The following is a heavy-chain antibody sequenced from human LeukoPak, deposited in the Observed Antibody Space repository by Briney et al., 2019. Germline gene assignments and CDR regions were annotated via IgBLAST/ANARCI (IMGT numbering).Heavy chain of an antibody. D-gene: IGHD3-22*01. CDR2: ISAYNGNT. V-gene: IGHV1-18*01. CDR1: GYTFTSYA. CDR3: ARGTITMIVVVLDY. J-gene: IGHJ4*02. Sequence: AASVKVSCKASGYTFTSYAMHWVRQAPGQRLEWMGWISAYNGNTNYAQKLQGRVTMTTDTSTSTAYMELRSLRSDDTAVYYCARGTITMIVVVLDYWGQGTLVTVSS.